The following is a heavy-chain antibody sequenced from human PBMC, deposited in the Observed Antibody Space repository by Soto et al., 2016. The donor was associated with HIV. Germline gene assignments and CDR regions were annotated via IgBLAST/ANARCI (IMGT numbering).Heavy chain of an antibody. CDR1: NGSITSYY. Sequence: VQLQESGPGLVKPSETLSLTCGVSNGSITSYYWTWIRQPPGKGLEWVAYIYYNGSTMYNPSLKSRVTMSVNRSKKQFSLKLASVTTADTAIYYCATTTATSSPAHFDHWGQGTLVTVSS. CDR3: ATTTATSSPAHFDH. CDR2: IYYNGST. V-gene: IGHV4-59*13. J-gene: IGHJ4*02. D-gene: IGHD1-1*01.